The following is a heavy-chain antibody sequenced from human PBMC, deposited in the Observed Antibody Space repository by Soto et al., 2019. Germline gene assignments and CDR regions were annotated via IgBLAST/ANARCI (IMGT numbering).Heavy chain of an antibody. D-gene: IGHD2-2*01. J-gene: IGHJ6*02. V-gene: IGHV3-30-3*01. CDR1: AFTLSSYS. CDR2: ISYDGSNK. Sequence: GGSLRLASAAYAFTLSSYSMYWDRHPPDKGLEWVAVISYDGSNKYYAGSVKGRCTISRHNSKNTLYLQMNTLRAKDTAVYYSARGLPAHSTMYYGTGFWGPWPTVTVSS. CDR3: ARGLPAHSTMYYGTGF.